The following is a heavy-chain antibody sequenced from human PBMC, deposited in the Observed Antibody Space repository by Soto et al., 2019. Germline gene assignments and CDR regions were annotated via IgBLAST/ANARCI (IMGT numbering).Heavy chain of an antibody. CDR2: ISGTAVST. D-gene: IGHD1-1*01. J-gene: IGHJ4*01. CDR1: GFTFSKYA. Sequence: EVVLLESGGGLAQPGGSLRLSCVASGFTFSKYAMNWVRQAPGKGLEWVATISGTAVSTDYVDSVKGRFTISRDNSKNTVSLQMDNLRVEDTATYFCVNWNDEDVDWGQGTLVAVSS. V-gene: IGHV3-23*01. CDR3: VNWNDEDVD.